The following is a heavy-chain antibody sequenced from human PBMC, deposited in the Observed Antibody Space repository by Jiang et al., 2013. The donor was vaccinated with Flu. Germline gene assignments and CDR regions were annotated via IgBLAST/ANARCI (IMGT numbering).Heavy chain of an antibody. CDR3: VRRFAVTTSNWFDA. CDR2: IYPGDSKI. Sequence: PGESLNISCQVPGYSFSKYWVGWVRQMPGKGLEWMGMIYPGDSKIRYNPSFEGQVTMSADKSIDTAYLHWSSLSASDTAIYYCVRRFAVTTSNWFDAWGQGTQVTVSS. CDR1: GYSFSKYW. V-gene: IGHV5-51*01. J-gene: IGHJ5*02. D-gene: IGHD2/OR15-2a*01.